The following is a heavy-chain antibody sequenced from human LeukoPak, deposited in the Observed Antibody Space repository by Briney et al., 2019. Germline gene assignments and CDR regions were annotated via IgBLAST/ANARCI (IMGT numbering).Heavy chain of an antibody. CDR3: AREVQLWQLYYYYYYMDV. CDR1: GGSISTSNYY. CDR2: IYHSGST. D-gene: IGHD5-18*01. Sequence: PSETLSLTCTVSGGSISTSNYYWGWIRQPPGKGLEWIGSIYHSGSTYYNPSLKSRVTISVDTSKNQFSLKLSSVTAADTAVYYCAREVQLWQLYYYYYYMDVWGKGTTVTVSS. V-gene: IGHV4-39*07. J-gene: IGHJ6*03.